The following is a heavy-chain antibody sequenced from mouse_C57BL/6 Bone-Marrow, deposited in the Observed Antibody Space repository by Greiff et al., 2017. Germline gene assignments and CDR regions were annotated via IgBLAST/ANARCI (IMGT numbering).Heavy chain of an antibody. D-gene: IGHD2-1*01. CDR1: GYTFTNYW. Sequence: VQLQQSGAELVRPGTSVKMSCKASGYTFTNYWIGWAKQRPGHGLEWIGDIYPGGGYTNYNEKFKGKATLTADKSSSTAYMQFSSLTSEDSAIYYCARWDYGNYRYFDVWGTGTTVTVSS. CDR3: ARWDYGNYRYFDV. J-gene: IGHJ1*03. V-gene: IGHV1-63*01. CDR2: IYPGGGYT.